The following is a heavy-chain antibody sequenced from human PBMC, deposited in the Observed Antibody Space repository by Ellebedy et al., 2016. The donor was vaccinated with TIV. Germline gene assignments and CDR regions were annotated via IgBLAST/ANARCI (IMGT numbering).Heavy chain of an antibody. J-gene: IGHJ4*02. Sequence: GESLKISCAASGFTFSSYSMMWVRQVPGKGLEWVSYISRSSGKIHYADSVKGRFTISRDNAKNSLYLQMNSLRDEDTAVYYCATSDGYGSGIQWECFDYWGQGTLVTVSS. D-gene: IGHD3-10*01. V-gene: IGHV3-48*02. CDR3: ATSDGYGSGIQWECFDY. CDR1: GFTFSSYS. CDR2: ISRSSGKI.